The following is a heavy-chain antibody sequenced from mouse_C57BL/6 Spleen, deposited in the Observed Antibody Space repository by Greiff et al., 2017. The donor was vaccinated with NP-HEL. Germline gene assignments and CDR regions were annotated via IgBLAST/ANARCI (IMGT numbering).Heavy chain of an antibody. V-gene: IGHV1-82*01. CDR1: GYAFSSSW. Sequence: VQLQQSGPELVKPGASVKISCKASGYAFSSSWMNWVKQRPGKGLEWIGRIYPGDGDTNYNGKFKGKATLTADKSSSTAYMQLSSLTSEDSAVYFCARGGYDYGAFAYSGQGTLVTVSA. J-gene: IGHJ3*01. CDR2: IYPGDGDT. D-gene: IGHD2-4*01. CDR3: ARGGYDYGAFAY.